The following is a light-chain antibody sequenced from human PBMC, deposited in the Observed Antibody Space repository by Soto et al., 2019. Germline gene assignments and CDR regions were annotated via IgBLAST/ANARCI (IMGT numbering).Light chain of an antibody. CDR3: ASWDDGLSGPGV. J-gene: IGLJ1*01. CDR2: RNS. CDR1: ISNIGNHY. V-gene: IGLV1-47*01. Sequence: QSVLTQPPSASGTPGQRVTISCSGSISNIGNHYVYWYQQLPGTAPKLLISRNSQRPSGVPDRFSGSKSGTSASLAISGLRSEDEGDYYCASWDDGLSGPGVFGTGTKLTVL.